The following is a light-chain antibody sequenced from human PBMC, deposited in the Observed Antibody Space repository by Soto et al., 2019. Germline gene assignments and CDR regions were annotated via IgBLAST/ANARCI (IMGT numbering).Light chain of an antibody. J-gene: IGLJ3*02. V-gene: IGLV1-40*01. CDR3: QSYDSSLSGWV. CDR1: TSTIGAGYD. Sequence: QSVLTQPPSVSGAPGQRVTISCTGGTSTIGAGYDVHWYQQLPGTAPKLLIYGNSNRPSGVPDRFSGSKSGTSASLAITGLQAEDEADYYCQSYDSSLSGWVFGGGTKLTVL. CDR2: GNS.